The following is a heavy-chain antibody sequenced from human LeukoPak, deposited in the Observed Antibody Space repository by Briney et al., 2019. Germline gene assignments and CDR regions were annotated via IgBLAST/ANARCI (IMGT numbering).Heavy chain of an antibody. D-gene: IGHD6-19*01. CDR1: GFTCSSYG. CDR3: ENDGYSSGWYSWGVY. J-gene: IGHJ4*02. V-gene: IGHV3-23*01. CDR2: KRGSGCST. Sequence: GGSLSLLCAASGFTCSSYGVIGVRRAPGKGVEWVSAKRGSGCSTYYADCERRRFNISRHNSENTVYVQMKSVRAGDAPVYYCENDGYSSGWYSWGVYWGQGTLVTVSS.